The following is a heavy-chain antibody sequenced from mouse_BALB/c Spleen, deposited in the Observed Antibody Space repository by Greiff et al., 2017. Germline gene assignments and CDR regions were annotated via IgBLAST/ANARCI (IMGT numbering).Heavy chain of an antibody. CDR3: ARVDGYYAMDY. CDR2: ISYDGSN. V-gene: IGHV3-6*02. J-gene: IGHJ4*01. D-gene: IGHD2-3*01. CDR1: GYSITSGYY. Sequence: EVHLVESGPGLVKPSQSLSLTCSVTGYSITSGYYWNWIRQFPGNKLEWMGYISYDGSNNYNPSLKNRISITRDTSKNQFFLKLNSVTTEDTATYYCARVDGYYAMDYWGQGTSVTVSS.